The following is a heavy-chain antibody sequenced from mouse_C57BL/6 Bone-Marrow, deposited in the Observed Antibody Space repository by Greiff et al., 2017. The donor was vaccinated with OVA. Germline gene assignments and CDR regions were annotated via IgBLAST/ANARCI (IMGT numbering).Heavy chain of an antibody. CDR3: ARGGYYYGNHYYAMDY. Sequence: EVQLQQSGPELVKPGASVEISCKASGYSFTGYYMNWVKQSPEKSLEWIGEINPSTGGTTYNQKFKAKATLPVDKSSSTAYMQLKSLTAEDSAVYYGARGGYYYGNHYYAMDYWGQGTSVTVSS. J-gene: IGHJ4*01. CDR2: INPSTGGT. V-gene: IGHV1-42*01. D-gene: IGHD1-1*02. CDR1: GYSFTGYY.